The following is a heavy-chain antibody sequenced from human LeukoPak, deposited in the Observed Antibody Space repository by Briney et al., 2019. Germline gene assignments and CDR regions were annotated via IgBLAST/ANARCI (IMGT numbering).Heavy chain of an antibody. J-gene: IGHJ5*02. Sequence: SETLSLTCTVSGGSISSSSYYWSWIRQPPGKGLEWIGYIYYSGSTNYNPSLKSRVTISLDASKNQFSLKLSSVTAADTAVYYCARGRTGELDPWGQGTLVTVSS. CDR1: GGSISSSSYY. V-gene: IGHV4-61*01. D-gene: IGHD1-1*01. CDR3: ARGRTGELDP. CDR2: IYYSGST.